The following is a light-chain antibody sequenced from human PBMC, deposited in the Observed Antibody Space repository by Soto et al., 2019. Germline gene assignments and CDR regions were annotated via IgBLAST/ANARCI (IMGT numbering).Light chain of an antibody. V-gene: IGLV2-8*01. CDR1: SSDVGGYNY. CDR3: SSYTNSSNRL. Sequence: QSALTQPPSASGSPGQSVTISCTGTSSDVGGYNYVSWYQQHPGKAPKLIIYEVRERPSGVPDRFSGSKSGNTASLTVSGLQAEDEADYYCSSYTNSSNRLLGIGTKVTV. CDR2: EVR. J-gene: IGLJ1*01.